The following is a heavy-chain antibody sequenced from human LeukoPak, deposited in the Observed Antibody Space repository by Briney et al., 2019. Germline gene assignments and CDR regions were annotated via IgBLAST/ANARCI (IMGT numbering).Heavy chain of an antibody. CDR1: GFTFSDHY. V-gene: IGHV3-72*01. CDR3: ARGVYCGGDCYYWNM. J-gene: IGHJ4*02. D-gene: IGHD2-21*02. Sequence: GGSLRLSCAASGFTFSDHYMDWVRQAPGKGLEWVGRTRNKANSYTTEYAASVKGRFTISRDDSKNSLYLQMNSLKTEDTAVYYCARGVYCGGDCYYWNMWGQGTLATVSS. CDR2: TRNKANSYTT.